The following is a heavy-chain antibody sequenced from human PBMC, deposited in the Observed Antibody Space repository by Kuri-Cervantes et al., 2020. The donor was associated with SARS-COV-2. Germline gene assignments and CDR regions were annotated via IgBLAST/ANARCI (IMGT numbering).Heavy chain of an antibody. D-gene: IGHD1-26*01. J-gene: IGHJ4*02. CDR1: GGTFSSYA. CDR2: IIPIFGTA. Sequence: GGSLRLSCKASGGTFSSYAISWVRQAPGQGLEWMGGIIPIFGTANYAQKFQGRVTITADKSTSTAYMKLSSLRSEDTAVYYCASVGDSGNSAPDWWGQGTLVTVSS. CDR3: ASVGDSGNSAPDW. V-gene: IGHV1-69*06.